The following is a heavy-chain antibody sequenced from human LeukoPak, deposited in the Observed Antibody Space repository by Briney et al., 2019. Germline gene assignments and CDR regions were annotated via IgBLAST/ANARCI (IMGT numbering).Heavy chain of an antibody. CDR3: ARQSISSRRAFDI. D-gene: IGHD6-6*01. CDR2: SYYSGST. CDR1: GGSVSNYY. V-gene: IGHV4-59*08. Sequence: SGTLSLTCSVSGGSVSNYYWSWIRQPPGKGLEYIGYSYYSGSTDYNPSLKRRVTISVDTSKNQFSLMLSSVTAADSAVYYCARQSISSRRAFDIWGQGTMVTVSS. J-gene: IGHJ3*02.